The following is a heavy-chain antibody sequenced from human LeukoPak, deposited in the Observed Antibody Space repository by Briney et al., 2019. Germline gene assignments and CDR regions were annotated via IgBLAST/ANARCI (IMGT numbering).Heavy chain of an antibody. CDR3: AGLTGDQKLRLGELPVDY. Sequence: PSQTLSLTCTVSGGSISSGGYYWSWIRQHPGKGLEWIGYIYYSGSTYYNPSLKSRVTISVDTSKNQFSLKLSSVIAADTAVYYCAGLTGDQKLRLGELPVDYWGQGTLVTVSS. CDR2: IYYSGST. V-gene: IGHV4-31*03. CDR1: GGSISSGGYY. D-gene: IGHD3-16*01. J-gene: IGHJ4*02.